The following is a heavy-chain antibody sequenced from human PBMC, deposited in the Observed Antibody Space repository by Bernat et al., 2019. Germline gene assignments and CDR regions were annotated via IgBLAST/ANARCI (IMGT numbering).Heavy chain of an antibody. CDR3: VRGGVDY. CDR1: GFTFSNYW. D-gene: IGHD3-16*01. CDR2: INGDGTAT. Sequence: EVQLVESGGGLVQPGGSLRLSCVASGFTFSNYWMHWVRQVPVKGLVWVSRINGDGTATSYADSVKGRFAISRDNAKNTLYLQMDSLRGEDTAVYYCVRGGVDYWGQGTLVTVSS. V-gene: IGHV3-74*01. J-gene: IGHJ4*02.